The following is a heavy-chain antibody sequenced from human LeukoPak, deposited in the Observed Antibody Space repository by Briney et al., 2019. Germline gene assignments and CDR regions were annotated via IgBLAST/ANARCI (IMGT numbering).Heavy chain of an antibody. CDR3: ARLQQQLVTP. Sequence: PSETLSLTCTVSGGSISSYYWGWIRQPPGKGLEWIGSIYYSGSTYYNPSLKSRVTISVDTSKNQFSLKLSSVTAAVTAVYYCARLQQQLVTPWGQGTLVTVSS. CDR2: IYYSGST. V-gene: IGHV4-39*01. CDR1: GGSISSYY. J-gene: IGHJ5*02. D-gene: IGHD6-13*01.